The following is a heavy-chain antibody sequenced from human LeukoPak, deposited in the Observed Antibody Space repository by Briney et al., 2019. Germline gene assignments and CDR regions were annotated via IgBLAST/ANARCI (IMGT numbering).Heavy chain of an antibody. CDR2: IIPILGIA. Sequence: ASVKVSCKASGGTFSSYTISWVRQAPGQGLEWMGRIIPILGIANYAQKSQGRVTITADKSTSTAYMELSSLRSEDTAVYYCATRDGYNSFSTGGYGTDVWGQGTTVTVSS. V-gene: IGHV1-69*02. D-gene: IGHD5-24*01. CDR3: ATRDGYNSFSTGGYGTDV. J-gene: IGHJ6*02. CDR1: GGTFSSYT.